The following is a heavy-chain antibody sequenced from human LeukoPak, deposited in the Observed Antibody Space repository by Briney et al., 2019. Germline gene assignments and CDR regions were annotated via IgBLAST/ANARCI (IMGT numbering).Heavy chain of an antibody. CDR3: ARRRYYDGTGYLD. V-gene: IGHV4-38-2*01. CDR2: IYHSGST. CDR1: GYSISSGYY. Sequence: SETLSLTCAVSGYSISSGYYWGWIRQPPGKGLEWIGNIYHSGSTYYNPSLKSRVSIFVDASNSRFSLNLNSVTAADTAVYYCARRRYYDGTGYLDWGQGTLVTVSS. J-gene: IGHJ1*01. D-gene: IGHD3-22*01.